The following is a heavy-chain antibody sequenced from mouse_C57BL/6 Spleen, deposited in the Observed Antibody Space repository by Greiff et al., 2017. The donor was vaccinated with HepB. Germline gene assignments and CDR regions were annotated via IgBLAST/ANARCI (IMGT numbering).Heavy chain of an antibody. CDR1: GYTFTDYN. Sequence: VQLQQSGPELVKPGASVKIPCKASGYTFTDYNMAWVKQSHGKSLEWIGDINPNNGGTTYNQKFKGQATLTVDKSSSTAYMELRSLTSEDTAVYYCAIVYDYDAIYYAMDYWGQGTSGTVSS. J-gene: IGHJ4*01. D-gene: IGHD2-4*01. V-gene: IGHV1-18*01. CDR3: AIVYDYDAIYYAMDY. CDR2: INPNNGGT.